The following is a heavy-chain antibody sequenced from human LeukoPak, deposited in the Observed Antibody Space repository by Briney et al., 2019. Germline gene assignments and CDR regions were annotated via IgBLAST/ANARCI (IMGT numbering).Heavy chain of an antibody. Sequence: GGSLRLSCAASGFTFSTYWMHWVRQIPGKGLVWVSRINSDESGRGYADSVKGRFTISRDNAKNTLYLQMNSLRAEDTAVYYCARSIEDYYDSSGFYAYWGQGTLVTVSS. J-gene: IGHJ4*02. CDR1: GFTFSTYW. V-gene: IGHV3-74*01. CDR2: INSDESGR. CDR3: ARSIEDYYDSSGFYAY. D-gene: IGHD3-22*01.